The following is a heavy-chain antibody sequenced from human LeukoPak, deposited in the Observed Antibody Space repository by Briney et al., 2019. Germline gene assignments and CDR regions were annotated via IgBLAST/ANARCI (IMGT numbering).Heavy chain of an antibody. D-gene: IGHD1-26*01. J-gene: IGHJ4*02. CDR3: ARGGSYTAHY. Sequence: KSSETLSLTCTVSGGSISSYYWSWIRQPPGKGLEWIGYIYYSGSTNYNPSLKSRVTISVDTSKNQFSLKLSSVTAADTAVYYCARGGSYTAHYWGQGTLVTVSS. V-gene: IGHV4-59*01. CDR1: GGSISSYY. CDR2: IYYSGST.